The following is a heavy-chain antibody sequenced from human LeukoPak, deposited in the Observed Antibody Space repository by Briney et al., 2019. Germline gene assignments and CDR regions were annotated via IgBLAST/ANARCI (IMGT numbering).Heavy chain of an antibody. CDR2: IYYSGST. CDR1: GGSISSYY. Sequence: SETLSLTCTVSGGSISSYYWSWLRQPPGKGLEWIGYIYYSGSTNYNPSLKSRVTISVDTSKNQFSLKLSSVTAADTAVYYCARVRPPGWFDPWGQGTLVTVSS. D-gene: IGHD3-10*01. V-gene: IGHV4-59*01. J-gene: IGHJ5*02. CDR3: ARVRPPGWFDP.